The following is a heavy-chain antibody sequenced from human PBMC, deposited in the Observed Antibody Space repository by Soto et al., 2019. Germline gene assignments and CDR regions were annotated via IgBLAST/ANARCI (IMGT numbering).Heavy chain of an antibody. CDR3: ARRGYDRGYDAFDI. CDR1: GGSISSSSYY. D-gene: IGHD5-12*01. V-gene: IGHV4-39*01. J-gene: IGHJ3*02. CDR2: IYYSGST. Sequence: QLQLQESGPGLVKPSETLSLTCTVSGGSISSSSYYWGWIRQPPGKGLEWIGSIYYSGSTYYNPSLKSRVTISVDTSKNQFSLTRSSVTAADMAVYYCARRGYDRGYDAFDIWGQGTMVTVSS.